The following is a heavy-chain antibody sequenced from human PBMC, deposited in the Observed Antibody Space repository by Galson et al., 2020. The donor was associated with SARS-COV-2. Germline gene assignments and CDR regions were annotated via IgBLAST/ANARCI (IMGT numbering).Heavy chain of an antibody. J-gene: IGHJ6*02. CDR2: IIPIFGTA. D-gene: IGHD4-17*01. CDR1: GCTFSSYA. Sequence: SVTVSCKASGCTFSSYAIRWVRQAPGRGLDWMGWIIPIFGTANYEQTFQGRVKITADESTSTAYMELSSLRSEDTAVYYCARDGYGDYFGGPRDGMDVWGQGTTVTVSS. V-gene: IGHV1-69*13. CDR3: ARDGYGDYFGGPRDGMDV.